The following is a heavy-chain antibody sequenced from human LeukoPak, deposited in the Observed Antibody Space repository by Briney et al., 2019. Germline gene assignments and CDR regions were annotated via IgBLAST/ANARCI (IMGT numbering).Heavy chain of an antibody. CDR3: ARGRVSSSVYYSTYYYYFYMDV. CDR2: IDHTGST. D-gene: IGHD4-11*01. Sequence: SETLSLTCTVSGDSITIYYWSWIRQPPGKGLEWIIDHTGSTNYNPSLNSRVTISRDTSKNDFSLNLISVTATDTAVYFCARGRVSSSVYYSTYYYYFYMDVWGKGTTVTVSS. J-gene: IGHJ6*03. CDR1: GDSITIYY. V-gene: IGHV4-59*01.